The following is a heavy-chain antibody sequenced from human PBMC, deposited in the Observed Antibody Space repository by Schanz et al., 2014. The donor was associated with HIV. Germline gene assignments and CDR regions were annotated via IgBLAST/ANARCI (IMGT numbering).Heavy chain of an antibody. CDR3: ARDLSLASSTPTLAFDI. D-gene: IGHD2-2*01. V-gene: IGHV1-69*06. Sequence: QVKLVQSGAEVKKPGSSVKVSCKASGDTFRRYSIHWVRQAPGQELAWMGGIIPMLGTATYAQKIQGRVMIPADKSTSTVYMELSSLRSEDPAVYYSARDLSLASSTPTLAFDIWGQGTMVTVSS. J-gene: IGHJ3*02. CDR2: IIPMLGTA. CDR1: GDTFRRYS.